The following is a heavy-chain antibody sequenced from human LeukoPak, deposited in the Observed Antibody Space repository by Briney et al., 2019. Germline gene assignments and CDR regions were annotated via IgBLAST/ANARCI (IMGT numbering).Heavy chain of an antibody. Sequence: PGGSLRLSCAASGFTFSDYGMHWVRQAPGKGLEWVAVMSFDGSNKWYADSVKGRFTIFRDNSKNTLYLQTNSLRAEDTAVYYCAILVDDSSGSTTDIWGQGTMVTVSS. CDR3: AILVDDSSGSTTDI. D-gene: IGHD6-19*01. V-gene: IGHV3-30*03. CDR1: GFTFSDYG. J-gene: IGHJ3*02. CDR2: MSFDGSNK.